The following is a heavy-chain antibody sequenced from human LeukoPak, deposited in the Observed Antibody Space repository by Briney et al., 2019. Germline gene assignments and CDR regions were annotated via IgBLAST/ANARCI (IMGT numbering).Heavy chain of an antibody. V-gene: IGHV4-34*01. CDR2: INRSAST. D-gene: IGHD3-10*01. Sequence: SETLSPTCVLYGGSSTNYFWSWIRQPPGKGLEWIGEINRSASTNYNPPLKSRVTISIDTSKNQFSLKLSSVTAADTAVYYCARRGPPRTMLRGVKSGWFDPWGQGTLVTVSS. J-gene: IGHJ5*02. CDR1: GGSSTNYF. CDR3: ARRGPPRTMLRGVKSGWFDP.